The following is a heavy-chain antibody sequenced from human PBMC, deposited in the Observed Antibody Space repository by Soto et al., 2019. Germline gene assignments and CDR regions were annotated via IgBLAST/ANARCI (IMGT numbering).Heavy chain of an antibody. CDR1: GGPYNSFA. CDR3: ARVLGGAGSYYYGPNSTTTNSIDI. Sequence: GASVKVSCKASGGPYNSFAISWVRQAPGQGLEWRGGIIPVFGTATYAQKFKGRVTITEAESTSTAYMELSSLTPEDTAVYYWARVLGGAGSYYYGPNSTTTNSIDIWGHGTTVS. CDR2: IIPVFGTA. V-gene: IGHV1-69*13. D-gene: IGHD3-10*01. J-gene: IGHJ6*02.